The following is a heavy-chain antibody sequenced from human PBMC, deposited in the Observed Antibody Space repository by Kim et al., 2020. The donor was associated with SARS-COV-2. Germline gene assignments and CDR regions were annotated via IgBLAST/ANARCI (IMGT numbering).Heavy chain of an antibody. Sequence: SLKRRVTISVYTSKNQFSLKLSSVTAADTAVYYCARGRITIFGVVTEFDYWGQGTLVTVSS. D-gene: IGHD3-3*01. J-gene: IGHJ4*02. CDR3: ARGRITIFGVVTEFDY. V-gene: IGHV4-31*02.